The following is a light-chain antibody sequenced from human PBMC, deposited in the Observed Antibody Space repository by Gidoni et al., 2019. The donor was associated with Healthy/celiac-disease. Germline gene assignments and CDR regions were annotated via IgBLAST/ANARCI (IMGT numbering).Light chain of an antibody. V-gene: IGKV4-1*01. CDR1: QSVLYSSNNKNY. J-gene: IGKJ3*01. CDR2: WAA. CDR3: QQYYSTPQT. Sequence: DIVMTQSPDSMAVSLGERATINCKSSQSVLYSSNNKNYLAWYQQKPGQPPKLLIYWAATRESGFPDRFSCSGSGTDFTLPISSLQAEDVAVYYCQQYYSTPQTFGPGTKVDIK.